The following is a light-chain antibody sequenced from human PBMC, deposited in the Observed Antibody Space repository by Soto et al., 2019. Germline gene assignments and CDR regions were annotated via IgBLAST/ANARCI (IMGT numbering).Light chain of an antibody. V-gene: IGKV3-11*01. CDR2: GAS. Sequence: EIVMTQSPATLSVSPGERATLSCRASQSVSSNLAWYQQKPGQAPRLLIYGASSRATGIPDRFRGSGSGTDFTLTINSLEPEDFAVYYCQQRSNWPPITFGQGTRLEIK. CDR3: QQRSNWPPIT. CDR1: QSVSSN. J-gene: IGKJ5*01.